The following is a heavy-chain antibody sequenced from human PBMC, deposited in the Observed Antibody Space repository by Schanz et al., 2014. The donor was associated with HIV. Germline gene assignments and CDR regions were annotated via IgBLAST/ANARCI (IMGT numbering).Heavy chain of an antibody. CDR2: IMPKFGTE. V-gene: IGHV1-69*01. J-gene: IGHJ4*02. CDR1: GGTLSNYA. D-gene: IGHD3-22*01. Sequence: QVQLVQSGAEVKRPGASLKVSCKAFGGTLSNYAISWVRQAPGQGLEWLGLIMPKFGTENYAQKYQGRVTLTADATTAYMDLSSLKFEDTAVYYCVRVANYDGDDYYQRSHFDLWGQGTLVTVSS. CDR3: VRVANYDGDDYYQRSHFDL.